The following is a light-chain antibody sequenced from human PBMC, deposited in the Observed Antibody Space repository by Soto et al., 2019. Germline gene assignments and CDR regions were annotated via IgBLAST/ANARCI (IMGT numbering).Light chain of an antibody. CDR1: NSNIGNTY. CDR2: ENN. Sequence: QSVLTQPPSVSAAPGQKVTISCSGSNSNIGNTYVSWYQQLPGTAPKLLIYENNKRPSGIPDRFSGSKSGTSATRGITGLQTGDEADYYCGAWDSGLSGYVFGTGTKVTVL. J-gene: IGLJ1*01. CDR3: GAWDSGLSGYV. V-gene: IGLV1-51*02.